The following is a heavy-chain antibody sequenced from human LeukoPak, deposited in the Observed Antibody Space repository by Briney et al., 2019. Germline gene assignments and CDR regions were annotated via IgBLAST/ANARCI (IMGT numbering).Heavy chain of an antibody. Sequence: GASVNVSCTPSGDTSTHYGISWVRQAPGQGLEWMGGIVPMFGSTEYAQKFQRRVKIGADDSTSTVYMELSSLTSEDTAVYYCAREAGSYRTRAIYYFEYWAQGSLVTVSS. V-gene: IGHV1-69*13. J-gene: IGHJ4*02. CDR2: IVPMFGST. D-gene: IGHD1-26*01. CDR3: AREAGSYRTRAIYYFEY. CDR1: GDTSTHYG.